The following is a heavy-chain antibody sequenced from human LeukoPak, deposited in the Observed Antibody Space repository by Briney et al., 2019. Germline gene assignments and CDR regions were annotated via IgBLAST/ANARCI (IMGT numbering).Heavy chain of an antibody. CDR1: GFTFSSYS. J-gene: IGHJ6*03. Sequence: PGWSLRLSCAASGFTFSSYSMNWVRQAPGKGLEWVSSISSSSSTIYYADSVKGRFTISRDNAKKSLYLQMNSLRAEDTAVYYCARGVSYMDVWGKGTTVTVSS. CDR2: ISSSSSTI. D-gene: IGHD3-16*02. V-gene: IGHV3-48*01. CDR3: ARGVSYMDV.